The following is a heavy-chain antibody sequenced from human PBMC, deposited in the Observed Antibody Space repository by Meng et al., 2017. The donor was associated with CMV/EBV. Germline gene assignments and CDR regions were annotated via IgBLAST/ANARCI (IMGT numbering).Heavy chain of an antibody. CDR2: ISSDGSNK. CDR3: ARGGGFCSVAGCYGIDY. V-gene: IGHV3-30-3*01. D-gene: IGHD2-2*01. CDR1: GFPFSPYT. Sequence: RLSCAASGFPFSPYTIHWVRQAPGKGLEWVALISSDGSNKDYADSVKGRFTISRDNSKNTLSLQMNSLRTEDTAVYYCARGGGFCSVAGCYGIDYWGQGTVVTVSS. J-gene: IGHJ4*02.